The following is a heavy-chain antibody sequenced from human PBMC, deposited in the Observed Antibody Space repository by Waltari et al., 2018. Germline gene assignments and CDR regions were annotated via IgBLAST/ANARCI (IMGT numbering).Heavy chain of an antibody. CDR2: IKEDGSKK. D-gene: IGHD3-3*01. CDR3: VRHGFWNFDF. V-gene: IGHV3-7*01. Sequence: EVQLVGSGGGLVQPGGSLRLSWEGSGFTLGGNWMAWVRQAPGKGLEWVANIKEDGSKKNYVDSVEGRFTISRDNAKNSLYLQMNSLRAEDTALYYCVRHGFWNFDFWGQGTLVTVSS. J-gene: IGHJ4*02. CDR1: GFTLGGNW.